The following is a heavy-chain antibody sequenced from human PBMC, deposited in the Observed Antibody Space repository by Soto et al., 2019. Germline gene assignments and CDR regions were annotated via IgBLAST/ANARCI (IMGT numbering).Heavy chain of an antibody. D-gene: IGHD6-19*01. V-gene: IGHV4-4*02. CDR1: GGSISTSNW. CDR3: ATLAVAGHFDY. CDR2: FYHHGST. Sequence: QVQLQESGPGLVKPSGTLSLTCAVSGGSISTSNWWSWVRQPPGKGLEWIGEFYHHGSTNYNPSLKSRITIAVDTSKNQFSLTLSSVTAAGTAVYYCATLAVAGHFDYWGQGTLVTVSS. J-gene: IGHJ4*02.